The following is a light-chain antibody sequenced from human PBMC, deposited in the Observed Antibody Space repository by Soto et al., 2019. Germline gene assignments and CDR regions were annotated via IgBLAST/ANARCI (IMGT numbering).Light chain of an antibody. Sequence: QLVLTQPPSVSGAPGQRVTISCTGSSSNIGAGYGVHWYHQLPGKAPKLLIYDNNNRPSGVLDRFSGSKSGTSASLAITGLQTEDEADYYCQSYDSSLSAVVFGGGTQLTVL. CDR3: QSYDSSLSAVV. CDR1: SSNIGAGYG. V-gene: IGLV1-40*01. CDR2: DNN. J-gene: IGLJ2*01.